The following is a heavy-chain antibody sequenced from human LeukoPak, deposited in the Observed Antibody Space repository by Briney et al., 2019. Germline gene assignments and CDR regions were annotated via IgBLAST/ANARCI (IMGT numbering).Heavy chain of an antibody. D-gene: IGHD2-15*01. CDR3: ARGYCSGGSCYDY. Sequence: GGSLRLSCAASGFTFSSYSMNWVRQAPGKGLEWVTSISSSSSYIYYADSVKGRFTISRDNAKNSLYLQMNSLRAEDTAVYYCARGYCSGGSCYDYWGQGTLVTVSS. CDR1: GFTFSSYS. V-gene: IGHV3-21*01. J-gene: IGHJ4*02. CDR2: ISSSSSYI.